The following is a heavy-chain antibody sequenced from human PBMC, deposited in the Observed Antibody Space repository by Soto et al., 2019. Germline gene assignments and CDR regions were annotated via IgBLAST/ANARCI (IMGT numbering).Heavy chain of an antibody. CDR3: ARDKRDLRFLEWSYYYDY. Sequence: GVSLRLSCVASGFTFSTHAMHWVRQAPGKGLEWVAVISYDGSNKYYADSVKGRFTISRDNSKNTLYLQMNSLRAEDTAVYYCARDKRDLRFLEWSYYYDYWGQGSLVTVSS. J-gene: IGHJ4*02. D-gene: IGHD3-3*01. CDR2: ISYDGSNK. V-gene: IGHV3-30-3*01. CDR1: GFTFSTHA.